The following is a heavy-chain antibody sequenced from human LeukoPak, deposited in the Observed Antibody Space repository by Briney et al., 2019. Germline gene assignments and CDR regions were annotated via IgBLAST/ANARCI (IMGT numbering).Heavy chain of an antibody. D-gene: IGHD1-26*01. V-gene: IGHV3-30*04. CDR2: ISYDGSNK. CDR1: GFTFSSYP. CDR3: ARDKVGGSYPENAFDI. J-gene: IGHJ3*02. Sequence: GGSLRLSCAASGFTFSSYPMHWVRQAPGKGLEWVAVISYDGSNKNYADSVKGRFTISRDNSKNTLYLQMNSLRAEDTAVYYCARDKVGGSYPENAFDIWGQGTMVTVSS.